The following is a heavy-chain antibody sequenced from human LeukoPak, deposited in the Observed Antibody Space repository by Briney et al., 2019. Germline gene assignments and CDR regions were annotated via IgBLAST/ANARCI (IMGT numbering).Heavy chain of an antibody. CDR3: ARGGRGYYFDY. Sequence: SETLSLTCAVYGGSFSGYYWSWIRQPPGKGLEWIGEINHSGSTNYNPSLKSRVTISVDTSKNQFSLKLSSETAADTAVYYCARGGRGYYFDYWGQGTLVTVSS. CDR2: INHSGST. V-gene: IGHV4-34*01. CDR1: GGSFSGYY. J-gene: IGHJ4*02. D-gene: IGHD3-22*01.